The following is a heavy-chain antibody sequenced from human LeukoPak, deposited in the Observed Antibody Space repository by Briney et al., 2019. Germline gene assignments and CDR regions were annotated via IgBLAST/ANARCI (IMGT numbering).Heavy chain of an antibody. V-gene: IGHV4-59*01. D-gene: IGHD6-19*01. CDR3: AREPAVAGVFDY. CDR2: IYYSGST. CDR1: CRSISIYY. Sequence: AETLSLTYTVSCRSISIYYWSSIRQPPGKGLEWIGYIYYSGSTNYNPSRKTRVTISVDTPKNQFSLKLSSVTAADTAVYYCAREPAVAGVFDYWGQGTLVTVSS. J-gene: IGHJ4*02.